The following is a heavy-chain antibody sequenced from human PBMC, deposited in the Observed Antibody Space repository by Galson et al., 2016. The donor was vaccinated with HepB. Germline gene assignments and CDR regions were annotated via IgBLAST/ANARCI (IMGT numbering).Heavy chain of an antibody. CDR3: AKGGTYYYGSGKPYYGMDV. CDR2: IGGSGSGT. Sequence: SLRLSCAASGFSFNIYAMGWVRQAPGKGLEWVSAIGGSGSGTYYADSVKGRFTIPRDNSKTTLYLQMNSLRAEDTAVYYCAKGGTYYYGSGKPYYGMDVWGQGTTVTVSS. J-gene: IGHJ6*02. D-gene: IGHD3-10*01. V-gene: IGHV3-23*01. CDR1: GFSFNIYA.